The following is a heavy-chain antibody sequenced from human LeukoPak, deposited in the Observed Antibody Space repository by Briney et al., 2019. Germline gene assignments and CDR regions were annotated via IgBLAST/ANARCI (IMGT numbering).Heavy chain of an antibody. J-gene: IGHJ4*02. V-gene: IGHV3-30*02. D-gene: IGHD6-13*01. CDR3: ARIGAAGGFFDY. Sequence: AGGSLRLSCVASEFTLSRYGMHWVRQAPGKGLEWVAFIRYDGRDKYYADSVKGRFTISRDNSKNTLYLQMNSLRAEDTAVYSCARIGAAGGFFDYWGQGTQVTVSS. CDR1: EFTLSRYG. CDR2: IRYDGRDK.